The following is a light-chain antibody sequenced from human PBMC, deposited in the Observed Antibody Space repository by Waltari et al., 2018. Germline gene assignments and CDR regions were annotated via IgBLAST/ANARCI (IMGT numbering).Light chain of an antibody. V-gene: IGKV4-1*01. Sequence: DIVLTQSPDSLAVSLGERATINCKSSGSVLYSANNKNYLAWFQQIPGQPPKLLISWASTRESGVPDRFSGSGSGTDFTLTISSLLAEDVAVYYCQQYYITPWTFGQGTKVEIK. J-gene: IGKJ1*01. CDR1: GSVLYSANNKNY. CDR3: QQYYITPWT. CDR2: WAS.